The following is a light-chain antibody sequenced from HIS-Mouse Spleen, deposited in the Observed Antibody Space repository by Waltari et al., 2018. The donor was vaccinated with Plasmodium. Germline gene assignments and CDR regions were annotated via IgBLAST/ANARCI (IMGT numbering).Light chain of an antibody. CDR2: DDS. CDR3: QVWDSSSDHPV. Sequence: SYVLTQPPSVSVAPGQTARITCGGNNIGRKGGHWYQQKPGQAPVLVVYDDSDRPSGIPERFSGSNSGNTATLTISRVEAGDEADYYCQVWDSSSDHPVFGGGTKLTVL. V-gene: IGLV3-21*02. CDR1: NIGRKG. J-gene: IGLJ2*01.